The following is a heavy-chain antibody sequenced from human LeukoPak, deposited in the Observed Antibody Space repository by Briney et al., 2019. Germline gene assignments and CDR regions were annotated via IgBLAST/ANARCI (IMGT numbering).Heavy chain of an antibody. D-gene: IGHD3-10*01. Sequence: ASVKVSCKVSGYTLTELSMHWVRQAPGKGLEWMGGFDPEDGETIYAQKFQGRVTMTEDTSTDTAYMELSSLRSEDTAVYYCATDSGSSNAFDIWRQGTMVTVSS. CDR2: FDPEDGET. CDR3: ATDSGSSNAFDI. CDR1: GYTLTELS. J-gene: IGHJ3*02. V-gene: IGHV1-24*01.